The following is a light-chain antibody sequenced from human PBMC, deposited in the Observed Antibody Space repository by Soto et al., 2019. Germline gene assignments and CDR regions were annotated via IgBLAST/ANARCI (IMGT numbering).Light chain of an antibody. Sequence: DVVMTQTPLSLSVAPGQPSSISCKSSRSFLHITGETFLFWYLQKPGQSPQLLIYEVSTRVSGVPDRFSGSGSGTDFTLEISRVETDDVGIYYCMQSTQLPPTFGQGTRLEIK. V-gene: IGKV2D-29*02. CDR2: EVS. J-gene: IGKJ5*01. CDR3: MQSTQLPPT. CDR1: RSFLHITGETF.